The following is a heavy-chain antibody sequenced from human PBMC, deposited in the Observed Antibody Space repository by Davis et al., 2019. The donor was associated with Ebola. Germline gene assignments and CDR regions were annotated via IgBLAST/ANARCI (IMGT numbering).Heavy chain of an antibody. V-gene: IGHV3-23*01. CDR3: AKARRHYDSSGYAEYFQH. CDR2: ISGSGGST. D-gene: IGHD3-22*01. CDR1: GFTFSSYA. J-gene: IGHJ1*01. Sequence: GESLKISCAASGFTFSSYAMSWVRQAPGKGLEWVSTISGSGGSTYYADSVKGRFTISRDNSKNTLYLQMNSLRAEDTAVYYCAKARRHYDSSGYAEYFQHWGQGTLVTVSS.